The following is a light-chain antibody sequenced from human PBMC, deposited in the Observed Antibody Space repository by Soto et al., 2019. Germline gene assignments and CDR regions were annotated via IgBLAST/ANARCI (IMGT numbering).Light chain of an antibody. CDR3: QQSYSTSWT. Sequence: EMVLTQSPGTVSLCPGERASLSWRASQSVTSNYLAWYQQTPGQAPRLXFFGASIRATGIPDRFSGSGSGTDFTLTISSLQPEDFATYYCQQSYSTSWTFGQGTNVDIK. CDR1: QSVTSNY. V-gene: IGKV3-20*01. J-gene: IGKJ1*01. CDR2: GAS.